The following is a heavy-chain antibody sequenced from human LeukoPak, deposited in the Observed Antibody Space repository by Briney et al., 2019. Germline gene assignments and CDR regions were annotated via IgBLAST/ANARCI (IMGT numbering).Heavy chain of an antibody. D-gene: IGHD2-2*01. CDR1: GGSISSYY. CDR2: IYYSEST. J-gene: IGHJ5*02. V-gene: IGHV4-59*01. Sequence: SETLSLTCTVSGGSISSYYWSWIRQPPGKGRGWIGYIYYSESTNYNPSLKSRVTISVDTSKNQFSLKLSSVTAADTAVYYCARGLCSSTSCYLDPWGQGTLVTVSS. CDR3: ARGLCSSTSCYLDP.